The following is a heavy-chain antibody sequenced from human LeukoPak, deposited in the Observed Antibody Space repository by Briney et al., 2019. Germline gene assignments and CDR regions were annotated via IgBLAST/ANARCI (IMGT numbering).Heavy chain of an antibody. J-gene: IGHJ6*02. CDR2: ISGSGGST. V-gene: IGHV3-23*01. CDR3: AKTLRDLEWLTGELDV. CDR1: GFTFSSYA. D-gene: IGHD3-3*01. Sequence: GGYLRLSCAASGFTFSSYAMSWVRQAPGKGLEWVSAISGSGGSTYYADSVKGRFTISRDNSKSTLYLQMNSLRAEDTAVYHCAKTLRDLEWLTGELDVWGQGTAVTVSS.